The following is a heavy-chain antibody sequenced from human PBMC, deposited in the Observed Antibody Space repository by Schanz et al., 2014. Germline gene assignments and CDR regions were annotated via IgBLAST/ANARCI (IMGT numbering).Heavy chain of an antibody. CDR2: ISGSGGST. CDR1: GFTFSSYA. Sequence: EMQLLESGGGLAQPGGSLRLSCAASGFTFSSYAMSWVRQAPGKGLEWVAAISGSGGSTYYADSVKGRFTISRDNSKNTLYLQMNSLRAEDTAVYYCAKYRRYYRVSGSYRELEYWGQGTLVTVSS. J-gene: IGHJ4*02. D-gene: IGHD3-10*01. CDR3: AKYRRYYRVSGSYRELEY. V-gene: IGHV3-23*01.